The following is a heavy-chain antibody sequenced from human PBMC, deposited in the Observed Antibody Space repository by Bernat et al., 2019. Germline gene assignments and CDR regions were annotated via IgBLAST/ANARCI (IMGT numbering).Heavy chain of an antibody. CDR3: ARTSGWQNPSIPGERWFDP. V-gene: IGHV2-5*02. J-gene: IGHJ5*02. Sequence: QITLKESSPTLVKPTETLTLTCTLSGFSLSTSGVGVGWIRQPPGKALELLTIIYWDDDKRYSPALKTRLTITRDTSKNQVVLIMANMDPVDTATYYCARTSGWQNPSIPGERWFDPWGQGTLVTVSS. D-gene: IGHD6-6*01. CDR2: IYWDDDK. CDR1: GFSLSTSGVG.